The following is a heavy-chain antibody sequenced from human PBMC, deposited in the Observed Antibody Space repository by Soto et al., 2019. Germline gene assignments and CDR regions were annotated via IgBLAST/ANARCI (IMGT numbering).Heavy chain of an antibody. CDR2: INGDGNTI. CDR3: ARDRGYPDSFDI. Sequence: PGGSLILSCAASGCNFGPVCRHWFGPASGKGLVWVSHINGDGNTIVYADSVRGRFTISRDNAKSTLFLQMNSLRVEDTAVYYCARDRGYPDSFDIWGQGTMVTVSS. D-gene: IGHD3-10*01. V-gene: IGHV3-74*01. CDR1: GCNFGPVC. J-gene: IGHJ3*02.